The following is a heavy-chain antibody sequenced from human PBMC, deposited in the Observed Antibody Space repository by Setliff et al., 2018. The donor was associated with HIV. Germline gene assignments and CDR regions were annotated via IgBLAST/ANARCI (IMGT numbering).Heavy chain of an antibody. Sequence: GASVKVSCKASGYTFNSAYINWVRQAPGQGLEWMGITNPSAGSTSYAQRFQDRVTMTTDTSTSTVYMELSNLRSEDTAVYYCARGLWLVLYYFDYWGQGTLVTVSS. CDR3: ARGLWLVLYYFDY. V-gene: IGHV1-46*02. D-gene: IGHD6-19*01. CDR2: TNPSAGST. CDR1: GYTFNSAY. J-gene: IGHJ4*02.